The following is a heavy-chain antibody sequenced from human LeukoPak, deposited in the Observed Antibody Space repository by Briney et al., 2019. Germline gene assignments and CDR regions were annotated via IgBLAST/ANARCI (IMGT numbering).Heavy chain of an antibody. J-gene: IGHJ4*02. V-gene: IGHV3-30*02. CDR2: IRYDGSNK. CDR1: GFTFSSYG. D-gene: IGHD6-13*01. Sequence: PGGSLRLSCAASGFTFSSYGMHWVRQAPGKGLEWVAFIRYDGSNKYYADSVKGRFTISRDNSKNTLYLQMNSLGAEDTAVYYCAKEIRVAAAGTGWGQGTLVTVSS. CDR3: AKEIRVAAAGTG.